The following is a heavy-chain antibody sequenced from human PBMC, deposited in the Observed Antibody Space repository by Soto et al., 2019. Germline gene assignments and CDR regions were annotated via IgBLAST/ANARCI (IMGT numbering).Heavy chain of an antibody. CDR2: IRKGGSDE. CDR3: ARDQGYCSGSRCYDAFDM. V-gene: IGHV3-7*01. CDR1: GFTASDYW. D-gene: IGHD2-15*01. J-gene: IGHJ3*02. Sequence: EVRLVESGGGLVQPGGSLRLSCEASGFTASDYWMTWVRQAPGKGLEWVANIRKGGSDEHYVDSVKGRFIVSRDNAKNSLHLQMNNLRVEDTAVYYCARDQGYCSGSRCYDAFDMWGQGTMVTVSS.